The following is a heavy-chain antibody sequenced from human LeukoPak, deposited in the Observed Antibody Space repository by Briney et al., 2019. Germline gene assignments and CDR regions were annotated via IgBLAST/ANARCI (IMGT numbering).Heavy chain of an antibody. Sequence: ASVKLSCKASGYTFTDYYMHWVRQAPGQGLEWMGWINPDSGGTNYAQKFQGRVTMTRDTSISTAYMELSRLTSDDTAVYYCARDSRVSTGWPYYCDYWGQGTLVTVSS. CDR3: ARDSRVSTGWPYYCDY. CDR1: GYTFTDYY. V-gene: IGHV1-2*02. J-gene: IGHJ4*02. CDR2: INPDSGGT. D-gene: IGHD6-19*01.